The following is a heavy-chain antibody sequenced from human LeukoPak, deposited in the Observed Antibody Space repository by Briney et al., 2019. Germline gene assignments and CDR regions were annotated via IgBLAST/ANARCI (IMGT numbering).Heavy chain of an antibody. CDR2: IKQDGSEK. CDR3: AREAGTMIVVVITTFDY. CDR1: GFTFSSYS. J-gene: IGHJ4*02. Sequence: GGSLRLSCAASGFTFSSYSMNWVRQAPGKGLEWVANIKQDGSEKYYVDSVKGRLTISRDNAKNSLYLQMNSLRAEDTAVYYCAREAGTMIVVVITTFDYWGQGTLVTVSS. D-gene: IGHD3-22*01. V-gene: IGHV3-7*01.